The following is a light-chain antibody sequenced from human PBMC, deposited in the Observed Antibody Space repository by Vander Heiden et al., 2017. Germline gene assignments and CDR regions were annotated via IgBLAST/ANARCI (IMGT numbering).Light chain of an antibody. CDR2: DDS. V-gene: IGLV3-21*02. CDR3: QVWDSATDHHV. J-gene: IGLJ1*01. CDR1: NIGTKS. Sequence: YVLTQPPSVSVAPGQTAQITCGGHNIGTKSVHWYQQRPGQAPVLVVYDDSDRPSGIPERFSGSNSGSAATLTISGVEAGDEADYFCQVWDSATDHHVFATGTKVTVL.